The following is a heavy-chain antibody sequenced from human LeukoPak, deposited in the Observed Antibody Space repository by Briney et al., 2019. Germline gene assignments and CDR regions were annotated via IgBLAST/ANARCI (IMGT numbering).Heavy chain of an antibody. V-gene: IGHV4-31*03. CDR1: GGSISSSSYY. J-gene: IGHJ4*02. D-gene: IGHD4-23*01. Sequence: SETLSLTCTVSGGSISSSSYYWSWIRQPPGKGLEWIGYIYYSGSTYYNPSLKSRVTISVDTSKNQFSLKLSSVTAADTAVYYCARDSGGNSGVDYWGQGTLVTVSS. CDR2: IYYSGST. CDR3: ARDSGGNSGVDY.